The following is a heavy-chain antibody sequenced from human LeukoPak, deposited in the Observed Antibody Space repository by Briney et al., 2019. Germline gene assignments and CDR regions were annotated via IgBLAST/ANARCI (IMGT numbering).Heavy chain of an antibody. CDR1: GFTFSTYA. V-gene: IGHV3-48*01. J-gene: IGHJ4*02. CDR3: ARATRNGYDY. D-gene: IGHD5-24*01. Sequence: GGSLRLSGAASGFTFSTYAMSWVRQAPGKGLEWVSYISHTSDSILYADSVKGRFTMSRDNAKKSLYLQMNSLRAEDSAVYYCARATRNGYDYWGQGTLVTVSS. CDR2: ISHTSDSI.